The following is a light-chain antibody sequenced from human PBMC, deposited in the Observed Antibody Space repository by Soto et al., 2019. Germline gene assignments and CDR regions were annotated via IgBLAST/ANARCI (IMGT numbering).Light chain of an antibody. J-gene: IGLJ1*01. CDR2: DVD. V-gene: IGLV2-11*01. CDR1: SSDVGGYNY. CDR3: CSYAGSYPFV. Sequence: QSVLTQPRSVSGSPGQSVTISCTGTSSDVGGYNYVSWYQHHPGKDPKLLIYDVDKRPSGVPGRFSGSKSGNTSSLTISGRQAEDEADYYCCSYAGSYPFVFGTGTKVTVL.